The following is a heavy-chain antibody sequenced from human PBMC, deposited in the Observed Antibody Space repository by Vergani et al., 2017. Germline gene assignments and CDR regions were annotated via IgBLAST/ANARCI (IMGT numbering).Heavy chain of an antibody. V-gene: IGHV4-59*01. D-gene: IGHD6-13*01. Sequence: QVQLQESGPGLVQPSETLSLTCTVSGGSISSYYWSWIRQPPGKGLEWIGYIYYSGSTNYNPSLKSRVTISVDTSKNQFSLKLSSVTAADTAVYYCARNRYSSSWRQDWFDPWGQGTLVTVSS. J-gene: IGHJ5*02. CDR3: ARNRYSSSWRQDWFDP. CDR2: IYYSGST. CDR1: GGSISSYY.